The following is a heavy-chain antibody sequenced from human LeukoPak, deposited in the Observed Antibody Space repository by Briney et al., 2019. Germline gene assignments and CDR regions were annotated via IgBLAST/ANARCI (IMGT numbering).Heavy chain of an antibody. J-gene: IGHJ4*02. CDR3: ARGQIRQREGTVQTRFDY. CDR2: ISYDGSNK. Sequence: PGGSLRLSCAASGFTFSGYAMHWVRQAPGKGLEWAAVISYDGSNKYYADSVKGRFTISRDNSKNTLYLQMNSLRAEDTAVYYCARGQIRQREGTVQTRFDYWGQGTLVTVSS. V-gene: IGHV3-30*01. CDR1: GFTFSGYA. D-gene: IGHD1-26*01.